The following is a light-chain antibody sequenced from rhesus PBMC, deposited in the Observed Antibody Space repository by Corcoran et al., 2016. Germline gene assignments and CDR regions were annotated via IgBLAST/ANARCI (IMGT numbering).Light chain of an antibody. CDR1: QSFSSS. V-gene: IGKV3-42*03. CDR2: GAS. Sequence: EIVMTQSPATLSLSPGERATLPCSASQSFSSSLAWYQQKPGQAPRLLIYGASSRAPGIPDRFSGSGSGTEFTLTISSLEPEDFAVYYCQQYSNWPRTFGQGTKVEIK. J-gene: IGKJ1*01. CDR3: QQYSNWPRT.